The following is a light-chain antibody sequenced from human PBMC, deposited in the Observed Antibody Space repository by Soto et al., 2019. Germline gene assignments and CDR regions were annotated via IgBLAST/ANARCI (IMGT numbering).Light chain of an antibody. J-gene: IGLJ1*01. CDR3: SSYTSGSLYV. V-gene: IGLV2-14*03. CDR1: SSDVGGYNY. Sequence: QSVLTQPASVSGSPGQSIAISCTGTSSDVGGYNYVSWYQQHPGKAPKVMIHDVNNRPSGVSDRFSGSKSGNTASLTISGLQADDEADYYCSSYTSGSLYVFGTGTKLTVL. CDR2: DVN.